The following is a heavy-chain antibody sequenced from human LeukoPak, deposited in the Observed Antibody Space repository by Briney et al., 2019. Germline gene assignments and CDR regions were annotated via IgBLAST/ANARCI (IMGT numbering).Heavy chain of an antibody. CDR1: GFTFSNYA. CDR3: ARPTPGEFSFLIDY. V-gene: IGHV3-30*01. CDR2: ISNDGSDE. D-gene: IGHD3-16*02. J-gene: IGHJ4*02. Sequence: GGSLRLSCAASGFTFSNYAMHWVRQAPGQGLEWVAIISNDGSDERSADSVKGRFTISRGNSKNTLYLQMNSLRADDTAVYYCARPTPGEFSFLIDYWGQGTLVTVSS.